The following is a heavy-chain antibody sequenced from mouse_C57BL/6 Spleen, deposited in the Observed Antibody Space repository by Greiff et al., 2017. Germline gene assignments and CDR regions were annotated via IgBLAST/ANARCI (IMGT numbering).Heavy chain of an antibody. CDR2: IDPENGDT. J-gene: IGHJ4*01. V-gene: IGHV14-4*01. D-gene: IGHD2-2*01. CDR3: TGYDGAMDY. Sequence: EVQLQQSGAELVRPGASVKLSCTASGFNIKDDYMHWVKQRPEQGLEWIGWIDPENGDTEYASKFQGKATITAGTSSNTAYLQLSSLTSEDTAVYYCTGYDGAMDYWGQGTSVTVSS. CDR1: GFNIKDDY.